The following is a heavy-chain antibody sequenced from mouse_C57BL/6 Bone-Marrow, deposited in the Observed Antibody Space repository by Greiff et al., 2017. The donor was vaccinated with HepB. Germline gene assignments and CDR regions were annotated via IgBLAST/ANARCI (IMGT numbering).Heavy chain of an antibody. Sequence: QVQLQQPGAELVRPGTSVKLSCKASGYTFTSYWMHWVKQRPGQGLEWIGVIDPSDSYTNYNQKFKGKATLTVDTSSSTAYMQLSSLTSEDSAVYYCASGVDYWGQGTSVTVSS. CDR1: GYTFTSYW. J-gene: IGHJ4*01. CDR3: ASGVDY. V-gene: IGHV1-59*01. CDR2: IDPSDSYT.